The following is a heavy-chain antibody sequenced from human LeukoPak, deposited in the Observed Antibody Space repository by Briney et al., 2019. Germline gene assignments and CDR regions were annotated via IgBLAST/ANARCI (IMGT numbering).Heavy chain of an antibody. CDR2: IIPIFGTA. CDR3: ARGVSDWATGYMDV. Sequence: SVRVSCKASGGTFSSYAISWVRHAPGQGLEWMGGIIPIFGTANYAQKFQGRVTITTDESTSTAYMELSSLRSEDTAVYYCARGVSDWATGYMDVWGKGTTVTVSS. V-gene: IGHV1-69*05. CDR1: GGTFSSYA. D-gene: IGHD3/OR15-3a*01. J-gene: IGHJ6*03.